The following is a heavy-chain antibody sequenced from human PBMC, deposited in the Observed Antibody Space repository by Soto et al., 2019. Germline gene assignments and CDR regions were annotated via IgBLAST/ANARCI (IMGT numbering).Heavy chain of an antibody. J-gene: IGHJ4*02. CDR2: ISGSGGST. V-gene: IGHV3-23*01. Sequence: PGGSLRLSCAASGFTFSSYAMSWVRQAPGKGLEWVSAISGSGGSTYYADSVKGRFTISRDNSKNTLYLQMNSLRDEDTAIYYCAKEYGNDYWYFDYWGQGTLVTVSS. CDR1: GFTFSSYA. CDR3: AKEYGNDYWYFDY. D-gene: IGHD5-12*01.